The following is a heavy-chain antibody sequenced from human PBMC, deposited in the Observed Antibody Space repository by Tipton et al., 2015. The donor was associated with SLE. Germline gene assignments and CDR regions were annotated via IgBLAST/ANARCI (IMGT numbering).Heavy chain of an antibody. CDR1: GGSISSYY. CDR2: IYYSGST. J-gene: IGHJ4*02. V-gene: IGHV4-59*01. CDR3: ARGLPYSSSWLYYFDY. D-gene: IGHD6-13*01. Sequence: TLSLTCTVSGGSISSYYWSWIRQPPGKGLEWIGYIYYSGSTNYNPSLKSRVTISVDTPKNQFSLKLSSVTAADTAVYYCARGLPYSSSWLYYFDYWGQGTLVTVSS.